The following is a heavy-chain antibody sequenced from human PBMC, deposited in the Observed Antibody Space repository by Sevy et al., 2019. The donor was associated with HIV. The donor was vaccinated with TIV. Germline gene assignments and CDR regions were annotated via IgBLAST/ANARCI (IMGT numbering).Heavy chain of an antibody. J-gene: IGHJ4*02. CDR3: AKEVCTKPHDY. Sequence: GGYLRLSCVASGFNFNIYSFSWVRQAPGKGLEWVSTLSFGCGRIKYADSVQGRFTISRDDSKKTLYLEMHSLRVEDTAVYYCAKEVCTKPHDYWGQGTHVTVSS. CDR2: LSFGCGRI. CDR1: GFNFNIYS. D-gene: IGHD2-8*01. V-gene: IGHV3-23*01.